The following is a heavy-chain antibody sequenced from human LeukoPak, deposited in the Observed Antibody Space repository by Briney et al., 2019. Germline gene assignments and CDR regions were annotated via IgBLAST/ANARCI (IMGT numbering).Heavy chain of an antibody. V-gene: IGHV4-59*01. CDR3: VRDRELTY. Sequence: SETLSLTCTVSSGSINTYYWSWIRQPPGKGLEWIGYIYYSGSTNYNPSLESRVTISVDTSKNQFSLRLSSVTAADTAVYFCVRDRELTYWGQGILVTVSS. J-gene: IGHJ4*02. CDR1: SGSINTYY. D-gene: IGHD3-10*01. CDR2: IYYSGST.